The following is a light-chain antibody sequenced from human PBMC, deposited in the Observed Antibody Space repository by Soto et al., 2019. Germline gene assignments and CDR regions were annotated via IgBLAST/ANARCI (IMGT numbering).Light chain of an antibody. Sequence: DIQMTQSPSTLSASVGDRVTITCRASQSITDWLAWYQQKPGKAPKFLIYKASNLEGEVPSRFSGSGSGTDFTLTLSSVQPDDFATYYCQYWDDYSWTFGQGTKVEIK. CDR2: KAS. CDR3: QYWDDYSWT. CDR1: QSITDW. J-gene: IGKJ1*01. V-gene: IGKV1-5*03.